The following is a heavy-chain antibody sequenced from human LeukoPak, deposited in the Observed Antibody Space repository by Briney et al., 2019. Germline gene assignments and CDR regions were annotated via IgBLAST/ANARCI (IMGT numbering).Heavy chain of an antibody. CDR2: LIPIYGSA. CDR1: GGSFTFTSHA. V-gene: IGHV1-69*01. Sequence: SVKVSCKASGGSFTFTSHAISWVRQAPGQVLEWMGGLIPIYGSANYAQKFQGRVTITSDESTRTVYMELSSLRPEDSAVYYCAGFFYDNSGDAFDIWGQGTMVTVSS. J-gene: IGHJ3*02. D-gene: IGHD3-22*01. CDR3: AGFFYDNSGDAFDI.